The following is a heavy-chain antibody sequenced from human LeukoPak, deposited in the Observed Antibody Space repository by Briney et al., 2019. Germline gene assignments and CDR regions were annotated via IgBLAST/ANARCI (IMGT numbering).Heavy chain of an antibody. D-gene: IGHD2-21*01. J-gene: IGHJ4*02. CDR1: GVSITNYY. Sequence: SETLSLTCTVSGVSITNYYWSWIRQPPGKGLEWIGYIHYSENTNYNPSHKSRVTISVDTSKNQFSLRLNSVTPEDTAVYYCARYSGLGVPDYWGQGTLVTVSS. CDR2: IHYSENT. V-gene: IGHV4-59*08. CDR3: ARYSGLGVPDY.